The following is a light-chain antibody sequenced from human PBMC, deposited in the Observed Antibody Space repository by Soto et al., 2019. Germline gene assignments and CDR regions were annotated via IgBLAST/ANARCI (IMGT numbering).Light chain of an antibody. V-gene: IGLV1-51*02. J-gene: IGLJ1*01. CDR3: ATWDSSLSGGV. CDR2: EDN. Sequence: QAVVTQPPSVSAAPGQKVTISCSGSSSNIENNYVSWYRQLPGTAPKLLIYEDNKRPSGIPDRFSASKSGTSATLGITGLEAGDEADYYCATWDSSLSGGVVGTGTKLTVL. CDR1: SSNIENNY.